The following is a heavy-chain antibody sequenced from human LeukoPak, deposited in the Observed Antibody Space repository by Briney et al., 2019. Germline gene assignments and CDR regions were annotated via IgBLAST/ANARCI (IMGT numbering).Heavy chain of an antibody. CDR1: GGSFSGYY. J-gene: IGHJ3*01. CDR3: ARGTRKDYVWGP. Sequence: SETLSLTCAVYGGSFSGYYWSWIRQPPGKGLEWIGEINHSGSTNYNPSLKSRVTISVDTSKNQFSLKLSSVTAADTAVYYCARGTRKDYVWGPWGQGTMVTVSS. D-gene: IGHD3-16*01. V-gene: IGHV4-34*01. CDR2: INHSGST.